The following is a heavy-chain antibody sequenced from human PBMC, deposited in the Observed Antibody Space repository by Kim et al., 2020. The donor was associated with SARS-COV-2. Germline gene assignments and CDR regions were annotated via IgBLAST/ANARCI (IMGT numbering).Heavy chain of an antibody. D-gene: IGHD1-7*01. V-gene: IGHV3-30*04. J-gene: IGHJ4*02. Sequence: GGSLRLSCAASGFTFSDYAMNWVRQAPGKGLEWVAIISYDGSNKYYVDSVKGRFTISRDNSKNTLYLQMNSLRTEDTAVYYCARGAGTTFLYYFDYWGQETLVSVSA. CDR3: ARGAGTTFLYYFDY. CDR1: GFTFSDYA. CDR2: ISYDGSNK.